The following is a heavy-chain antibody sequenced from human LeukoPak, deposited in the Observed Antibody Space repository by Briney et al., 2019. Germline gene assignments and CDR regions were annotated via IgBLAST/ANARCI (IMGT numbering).Heavy chain of an antibody. CDR3: GRDPKLGIRGYTYGYIDY. V-gene: IGHV7-4-1*02. CDR1: GYTFTSYA. CDR2: INTNTGNP. Sequence: GASVKVSCKTSGYTFTSYAINWMRQAPGQGLEWMGWINTNTGNPMYAQGFTGRYVFSLDTSVSTAYLQISGLKADDTAVYYCGRDPKLGIRGYTYGYIDYWGQGTVVTASS. D-gene: IGHD5-18*01. J-gene: IGHJ4*02.